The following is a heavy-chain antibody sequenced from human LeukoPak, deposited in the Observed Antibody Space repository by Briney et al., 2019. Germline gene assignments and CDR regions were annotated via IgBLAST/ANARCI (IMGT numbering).Heavy chain of an antibody. CDR2: INHSGST. D-gene: IGHD1-1*01. V-gene: IGHV4-34*09. Sequence: SETLSLTCAVYGGSFSGYYWSWIRQPPGKGLEWIGEINHSGSTNYNPSLKSRVTISVDTSKNQFSLKLSSVTAADTAVYYCARDGLERFNVWGQGTTVTVSS. CDR3: ARDGLERFNV. J-gene: IGHJ6*02. CDR1: GGSFSGYY.